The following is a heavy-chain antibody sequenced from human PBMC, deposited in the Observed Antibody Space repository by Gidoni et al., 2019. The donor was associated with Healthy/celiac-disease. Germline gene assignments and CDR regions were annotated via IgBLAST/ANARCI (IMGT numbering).Heavy chain of an antibody. CDR3: AKDIGFCGSCQRSGGMDV. V-gene: IGHV3-9*01. J-gene: IGHJ6*02. CDR2: ITWNSGTI. D-gene: IGHD2-15*01. Sequence: EVQLVESGGGLVQPGRSLRLSCAASGFTVDDYAMHWVRQAPGKALEWVSGITWNSGTIGYADSVKGRFTISRDNAKNSLYLQMNSLRPEDTALYYCAKDIGFCGSCQRSGGMDVWGQGTTVTVSS. CDR1: GFTVDDYA.